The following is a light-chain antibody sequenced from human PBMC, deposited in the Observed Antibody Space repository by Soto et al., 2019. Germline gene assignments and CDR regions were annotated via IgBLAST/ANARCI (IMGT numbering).Light chain of an antibody. CDR2: AAS. V-gene: IGKV1-6*01. J-gene: IGKJ3*01. CDR3: LQDFNYPFT. Sequence: AIQMTQSPSSLPASVGDRVTITCRASQGIRNDLGWYQQKPGKAPKLLIYAASSLQSGVPSRFSGSGSGTDFTLTISRLQPEAFATYYCLQDFNYPFTFGPGTKVDIK. CDR1: QGIRND.